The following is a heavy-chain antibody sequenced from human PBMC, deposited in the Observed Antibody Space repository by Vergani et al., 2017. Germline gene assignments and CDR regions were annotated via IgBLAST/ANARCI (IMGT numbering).Heavy chain of an antibody. CDR3: ARDPRGYGVDPSDYYYGMDV. D-gene: IGHD2-8*01. CDR2: IIPVLGKK. V-gene: IGHV1-69*08. J-gene: IGHJ6*02. CDR1: GATLRSNT. Sequence: QVQLVQSGAEVKKPGSSVKVSCKASGATLRSNTSSWVRKVPGQGLEWMGGIIPVLGKKKYAQDFQGRLTITADTSTSTAYMELTSLRALDTAGYYCARDPRGYGVDPSDYYYGMDVWGQGTTVTVSS.